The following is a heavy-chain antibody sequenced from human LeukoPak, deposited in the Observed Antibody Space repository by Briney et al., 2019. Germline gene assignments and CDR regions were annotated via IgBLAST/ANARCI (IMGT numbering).Heavy chain of an antibody. CDR3: AKLRGYYDFWSGYNDAFDI. V-gene: IGHV3-53*05. Sequence: GGSLRLSCAASGFTVSSNYMSWVRQAPGKGLEWVSIIYSGGSTFYADSVKGRFTISRDNSKNTLYLQMNSLRAEDTAVYYCAKLRGYYDFWSGYNDAFDIWGQGTMVTVSS. CDR1: GFTVSSNY. J-gene: IGHJ3*02. CDR2: IYSGGST. D-gene: IGHD3-3*01.